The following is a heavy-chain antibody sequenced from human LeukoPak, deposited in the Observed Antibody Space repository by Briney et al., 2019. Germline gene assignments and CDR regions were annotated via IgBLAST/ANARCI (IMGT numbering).Heavy chain of an antibody. J-gene: IGHJ5*02. V-gene: IGHV4-39*01. CDR1: GGSISSSSYY. CDR2: ISYSGGT. CDR3: AADECSGGFCYLLGNWFDP. Sequence: SETLSLTCTVSGGSISSSSYYWGWIRQPPGKGLEWIGSISYSGGTYYNPSLKSRVTISVDTSKNQFSLKLSSVTAADTAVYYCAADECSGGFCYLLGNWFDPWGQGTLVTVSS. D-gene: IGHD2-15*01.